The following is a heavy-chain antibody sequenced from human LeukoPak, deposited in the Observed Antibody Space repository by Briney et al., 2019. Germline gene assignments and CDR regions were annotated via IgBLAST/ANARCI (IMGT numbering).Heavy chain of an antibody. CDR3: ARDLDCSGGSCYGTYYYDSSGYPPTFDY. Sequence: GASVKVSCKASGYTFTSYGISWVRQAPGQGLEWMGWISAYNGNTNYAQKLQGRVTMTTDTSTSTAYMELSSLRSEDTAVYYCARDLDCSGGSCYGTYYYDSSGYPPTFDYWGQGTLVTVSS. CDR2: ISAYNGNT. V-gene: IGHV1-18*01. J-gene: IGHJ4*02. D-gene: IGHD3-22*01. CDR1: GYTFTSYG.